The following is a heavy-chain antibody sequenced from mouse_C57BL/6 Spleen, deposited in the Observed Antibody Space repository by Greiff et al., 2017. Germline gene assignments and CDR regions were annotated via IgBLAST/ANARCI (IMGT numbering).Heavy chain of an antibody. Sequence: EVKLMESGGGLVKPGGSLKLSCAASGFTFSDYGMHWVRQAPEQGLEWVAYISSGSSTIYYADTVKGRFTISRDKAKNTLFLQMTSLRSEDTAMYYCARGDDYDAFAYWGQGTLVTVSA. V-gene: IGHV5-17*01. J-gene: IGHJ3*01. CDR3: ARGDDYDAFAY. CDR1: GFTFSDYG. CDR2: ISSGSSTI. D-gene: IGHD2-4*01.